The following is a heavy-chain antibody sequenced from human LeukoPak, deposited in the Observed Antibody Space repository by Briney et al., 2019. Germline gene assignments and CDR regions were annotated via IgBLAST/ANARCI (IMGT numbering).Heavy chain of an antibody. CDR2: INHSGST. CDR1: GGSFSGYY. D-gene: IGHD1-1*01. V-gene: IGHV4-34*01. J-gene: IGHJ4*02. CDR3: ARRAYSAAYWKHFDY. Sequence: SETLSLTCAVYGGSFSGYYWSWIRQPPGKGLEWIGEINHSGSTDYNPSLKSRVTISLDTSKNQFSLKLTSVTAADTAVYYCARRAYSAAYWKHFDYWGQGTLVTVSS.